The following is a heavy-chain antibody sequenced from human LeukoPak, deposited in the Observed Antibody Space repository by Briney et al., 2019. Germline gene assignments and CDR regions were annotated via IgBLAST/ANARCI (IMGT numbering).Heavy chain of an antibody. CDR2: IRSKAYGGTT. Sequence: GGSLRLSCTASGFTFGDYAMSWVRQAPGKGLEWVGFIRSKAYGGTTEYAASVKGRFTISRDDSKSIAYLQMNSLKTEDTAVYYCTRGDIVVVPAAIDYYYYGMDVWGKGTTVAVSS. CDR3: TRGDIVVVPAAIDYYYYGMDV. D-gene: IGHD2-2*02. J-gene: IGHJ6*04. CDR1: GFTFGDYA. V-gene: IGHV3-49*04.